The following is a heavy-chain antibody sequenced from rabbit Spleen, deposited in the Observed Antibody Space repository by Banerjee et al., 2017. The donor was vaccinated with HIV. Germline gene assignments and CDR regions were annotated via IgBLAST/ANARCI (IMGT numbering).Heavy chain of an antibody. J-gene: IGHJ4*01. D-gene: IGHD8-1*01. CDR3: ARDPVIAGSAYYDL. Sequence: QEQLVESGGGLVQPEGSLTLTCTASGFSFSSTYWICWVRQAPGKGLEWIACILAASSGASDYASWAKGRFTISKISSTTVTLKMTSLTAADTATYFCARDPVIAGSAYYDLWGPGTLVTVS. CDR1: GFSFSSTYW. CDR2: ILAASSGAS. V-gene: IGHV1S45*01.